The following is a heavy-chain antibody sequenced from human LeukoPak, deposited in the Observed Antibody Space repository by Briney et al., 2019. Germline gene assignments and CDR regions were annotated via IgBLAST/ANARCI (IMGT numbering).Heavy chain of an antibody. CDR3: AKRTDYGGNSATRYYYGMDV. CDR2: INDNGAGT. J-gene: IGHJ6*02. CDR1: GFTFSSYA. V-gene: IGHV3-23*01. D-gene: IGHD4-23*01. Sequence: PGGSLRLSCAASGFTFSSYAMSWVRQAPGKGLKWVSTINDNGAGTYYADSVKGRFTISRDNSYNTVSLQMNSLRDEDTGVYYCAKRTDYGGNSATRYYYGMDVWGQGTTVTVSS.